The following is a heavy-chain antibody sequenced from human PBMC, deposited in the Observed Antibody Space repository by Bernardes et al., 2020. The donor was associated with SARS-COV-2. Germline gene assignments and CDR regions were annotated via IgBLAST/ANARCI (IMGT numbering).Heavy chain of an antibody. V-gene: IGHV4-39*01. CDR2: IYYNGST. Sequence: SETLSLTCTVSGGSISSSSYYWGWLLQPPGKGLAWIGNIYYNGSTDYNPSLKSRVTIFVDTSKNQFSLRLNSVTAADTAVYYCAREVRDWDYGGKKEPYYYYGMDVWGQGTTVTVSS. J-gene: IGHJ6*02. CDR3: AREVRDWDYGGKKEPYYYYGMDV. CDR1: GGSISSSSYY. D-gene: IGHD4-17*01.